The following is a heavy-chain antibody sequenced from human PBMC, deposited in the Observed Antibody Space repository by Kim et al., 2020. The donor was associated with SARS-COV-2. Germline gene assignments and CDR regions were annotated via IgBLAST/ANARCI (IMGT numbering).Heavy chain of an antibody. CDR2: ISYDGSNK. Sequence: GGSLRLSCAASGFTFSSYGMHWVRQAPGKGLEWVAVISYDGSNKYYADSVKGRFTISRDNSKNTLYLQMNSLRAEDTAVYYCAKGAMYSPFDYWGQGTLVTVSS. CDR1: GFTFSSYG. V-gene: IGHV3-30*18. CDR3: AKGAMYSPFDY. J-gene: IGHJ4*02. D-gene: IGHD5-18*01.